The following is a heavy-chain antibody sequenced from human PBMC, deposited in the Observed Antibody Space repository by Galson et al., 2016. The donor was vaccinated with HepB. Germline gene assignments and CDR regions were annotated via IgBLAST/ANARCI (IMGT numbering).Heavy chain of an antibody. CDR3: ARDPYCGGDCNSPRYFDL. Sequence: SLRLSCAASGFTFGDYAMSWFRQAPGKGLDWVSYISTGGTTIYYADSVKGRFTISRDNAKNLLYLQMNSLRVEDTAVYYCARDPYCGGDCNSPRYFDLWGRGTLVTVSS. CDR1: GFTFGDYA. V-gene: IGHV3-48*03. D-gene: IGHD2-21*02. CDR2: ISTGGTTI. J-gene: IGHJ2*01.